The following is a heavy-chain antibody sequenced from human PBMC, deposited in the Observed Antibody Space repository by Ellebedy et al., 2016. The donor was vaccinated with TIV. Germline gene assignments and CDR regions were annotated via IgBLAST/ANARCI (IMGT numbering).Heavy chain of an antibody. CDR3: ARHGPGWGKQTGYYFDY. CDR2: IYPGDSDT. J-gene: IGHJ4*02. CDR1: GYSFTSYW. Sequence: GESLKISCKGSGYSFTSYWIGWVRQMPGKGLEWMGIIYPGDSDTRYSPSFQGQVTISADKSISTAYLQWSSLKASDTAMYYCARHGPGWGKQTGYYFDYWGQGTLVTVSS. V-gene: IGHV5-51*01. D-gene: IGHD7-27*01.